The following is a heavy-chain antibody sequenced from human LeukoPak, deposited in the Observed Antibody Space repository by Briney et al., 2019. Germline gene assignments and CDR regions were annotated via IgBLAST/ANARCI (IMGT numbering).Heavy chain of an antibody. J-gene: IGHJ4*02. Sequence: SWVRQAPGKGLEWVANIKQDGSEKYYVDSVKGRFTISRDNAENSLYLQMNSLRAEDTAVYYCGVSRTLDYWGRGTLVTVSS. V-gene: IGHV3-7*01. CDR2: IKQDGSEK. CDR3: GVSRTLDY. D-gene: IGHD1-14*01.